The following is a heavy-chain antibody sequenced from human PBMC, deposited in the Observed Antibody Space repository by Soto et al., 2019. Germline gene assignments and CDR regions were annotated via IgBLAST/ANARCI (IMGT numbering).Heavy chain of an antibody. CDR3: AKDPNGDYVGAFDF. V-gene: IGHV3-23*01. CDR1: GFTFSTYA. CDR2: ITGSGAPA. D-gene: IGHD2-8*01. Sequence: EVQLLESGGGLVQPRGSLRISCAASGFTFSTYALTWVRQPPGKGLEWGAAITGSGAPANYADSVKGRFTNSRDNSKNTLYLQMSSLTAEDTAVYFCAKDPNGDYVGAFDFWGRGTLVTVSS. J-gene: IGHJ3*01.